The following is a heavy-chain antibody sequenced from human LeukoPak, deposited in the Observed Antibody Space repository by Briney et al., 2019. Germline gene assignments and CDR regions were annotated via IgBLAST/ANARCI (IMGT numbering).Heavy chain of an antibody. V-gene: IGHV4-59*08. Sequence: GSLRLSCAASGFTFNKYAMSWIRQPPGKGLEWIGYIYYIGSTNYNPSLNSRVTISVDASKNQFSLRLTSLTAADTAVYYCVRLYYYDASRPPLWGQGTLVIVSS. D-gene: IGHD3-22*01. CDR1: GFTFNKYA. CDR3: VRLYYYDASRPPL. J-gene: IGHJ4*02. CDR2: IYYIGST.